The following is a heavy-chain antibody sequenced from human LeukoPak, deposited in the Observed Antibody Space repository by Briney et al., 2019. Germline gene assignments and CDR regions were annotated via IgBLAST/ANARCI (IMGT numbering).Heavy chain of an antibody. CDR1: GGSISSYY. CDR3: ARRDGGY. V-gene: IGHV4-59*08. CDR2: IYYSGST. Sequence: SETLSLTCTVSGGSISSYYWSWIRQPPGKGLEWIGYIYYSGSTSYNPSLKSRVTISVDTSKNQFSLKLSSVTAADTAVYYCARRDGGYWGQGTLVTVSS. D-gene: IGHD2-15*01. J-gene: IGHJ4*02.